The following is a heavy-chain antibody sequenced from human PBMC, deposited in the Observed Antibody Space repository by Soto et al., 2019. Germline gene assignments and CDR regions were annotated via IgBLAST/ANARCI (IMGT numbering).Heavy chain of an antibody. Sequence: VQLVQSGAEEKKPGASGKVSCKASGDTFTGYAMHWVRQAPGQRLEWMGWINAGNGNTKYSQKFQGRVTITRDTSASTAYMELSSLRSEDTAVYYCARAVAVPADFDYWGQGTLVIVSS. D-gene: IGHD6-19*01. CDR3: ARAVAVPADFDY. CDR2: INAGNGNT. V-gene: IGHV1-3*05. CDR1: GDTFTGYA. J-gene: IGHJ4*02.